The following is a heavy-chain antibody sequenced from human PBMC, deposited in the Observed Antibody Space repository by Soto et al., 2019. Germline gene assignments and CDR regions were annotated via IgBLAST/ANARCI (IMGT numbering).Heavy chain of an antibody. D-gene: IGHD4-17*01. V-gene: IGHV3-23*01. CDR3: AKVTHYGDYHHVLDY. CDR2: ISGSGGST. J-gene: IGHJ4*02. Sequence: EVQLLESGGGLVQPGGSLGLSCTVSGFTFSNHAMNWVRQSPGEGLEWVSAISGSGGSTYYADSVKGRFTISRDNSKNRLYLQMNSLRAEDTAVYYCAKVTHYGDYHHVLDYWGQGTLVTVSS. CDR1: GFTFSNHA.